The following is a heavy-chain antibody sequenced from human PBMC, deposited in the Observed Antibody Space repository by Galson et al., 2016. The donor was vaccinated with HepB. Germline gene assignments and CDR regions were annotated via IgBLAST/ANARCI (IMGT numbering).Heavy chain of an antibody. CDR3: AREPAPYYYDSSGYYFHK. CDR1: GGTFSSFA. V-gene: IGHV1-69*13. CDR2: TVPVFGTA. D-gene: IGHD3-22*01. Sequence: SVKVSCKASGGTFSSFAIHWVRQAPGQGLEWMGGTVPVFGTANYSQKFQDRVTITADESTSTAYMELSSLRSEDTAVYFCAREPAPYYYDSSGYYFHKWGQGTLVTVSS. J-gene: IGHJ4*02.